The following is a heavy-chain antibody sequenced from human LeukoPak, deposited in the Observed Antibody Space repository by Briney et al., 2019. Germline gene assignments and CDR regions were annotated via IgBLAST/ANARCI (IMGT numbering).Heavy chain of an antibody. V-gene: IGHV1-69*05. J-gene: IGHJ5*02. CDR2: IIPIFGTA. CDR1: GGTFSSYA. D-gene: IGHD3-10*01. Sequence: SSVKVSCKASGGTFSSYAISWVRRAPGQGLEWMGGIIPIFGTANYAQKFQGRVTITTDESTSTAYMELSSLRSEDTAVYYCASRITMVRGFSSWFDPWGQGTLVTVSS. CDR3: ASRITMVRGFSSWFDP.